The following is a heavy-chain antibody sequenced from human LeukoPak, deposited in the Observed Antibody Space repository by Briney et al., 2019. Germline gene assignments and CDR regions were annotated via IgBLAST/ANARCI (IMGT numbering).Heavy chain of an antibody. V-gene: IGHV3-74*01. CDR1: GFTFSNYW. D-gene: IGHD2-15*01. J-gene: IGHJ6*02. CDR3: ARDSGGGGYGMDV. CDR2: INSDGSST. Sequence: PGGSLRLSCAASGFTFSNYWMPWVRQAPGKGLVWVSRINSDGSSTSYADPVKGRFTISRDNVKNTLYLQMNSLRAEDTAVYYCARDSGGGGYGMDVWGQGTTVTVFS.